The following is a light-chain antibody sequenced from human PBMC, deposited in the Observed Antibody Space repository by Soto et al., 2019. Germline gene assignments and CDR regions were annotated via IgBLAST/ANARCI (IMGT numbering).Light chain of an antibody. CDR2: AAS. Sequence: DIQMTQSPSSLSASAGDRVTITCRASQGIGTYLNWYQQKPGKAPKLLIYAASSLQSGVPSRFSGSGSRTDFTLTVSSLQPEDFATYYCQQCYSTPLTFGGGTKVEIK. J-gene: IGKJ4*01. CDR1: QGIGTY. V-gene: IGKV1-39*01. CDR3: QQCYSTPLT.